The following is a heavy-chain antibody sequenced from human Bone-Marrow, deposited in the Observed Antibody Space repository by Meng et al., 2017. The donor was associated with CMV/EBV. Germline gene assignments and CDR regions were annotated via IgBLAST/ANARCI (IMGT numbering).Heavy chain of an antibody. CDR1: SGSISSSSYY. CDR3: ASEDIVVVPAARGHWFDP. CDR2: IYYSGST. V-gene: IGHV4-39*07. J-gene: IGHJ5*02. Sequence: GSLRLSCTVSSGSISSSSYYWGWIRQPPGKGLEWIGSIYYSGSTYYNPSLKSRVTISVDTSKNQFSLKLSSVTAADTAVYYCASEDIVVVPAARGHWFDPWGQGTLVTVSS. D-gene: IGHD2-2*01.